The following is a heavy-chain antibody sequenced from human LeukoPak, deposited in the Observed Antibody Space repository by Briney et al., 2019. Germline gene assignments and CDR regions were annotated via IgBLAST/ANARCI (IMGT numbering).Heavy chain of an antibody. D-gene: IGHD2-15*01. Sequence: SGGSLRLSCAASGFTFSSYWMHWVRQAPGRGLVWVSRINSDGSTTTYADSVKGRFTISRDNAKNSLYLQMNSLRDEDTAVYYCARDQQDIVVVVAATHAFDIWGQGTMVTVSS. CDR3: ARDQQDIVVVVAATHAFDI. CDR2: INSDGSTT. J-gene: IGHJ3*02. V-gene: IGHV3-74*01. CDR1: GFTFSSYW.